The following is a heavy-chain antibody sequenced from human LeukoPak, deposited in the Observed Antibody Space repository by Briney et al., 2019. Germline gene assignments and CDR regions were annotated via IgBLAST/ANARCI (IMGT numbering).Heavy chain of an antibody. V-gene: IGHV3-21*01. CDR3: ARDLDSGSYRGY. J-gene: IGHJ4*02. CDR2: ISSSSSYI. Sequence: PGGSLRLSCAASGFTFSSYSMNWVRQAPGKGLEGVSSISSSSSYIYYADSVKGRFTISRDNAKNSLYLQMNSLRAEDTAVYYCARDLDSGSYRGYWGQGTLVTVSS. CDR1: GFTFSSYS. D-gene: IGHD1-26*01.